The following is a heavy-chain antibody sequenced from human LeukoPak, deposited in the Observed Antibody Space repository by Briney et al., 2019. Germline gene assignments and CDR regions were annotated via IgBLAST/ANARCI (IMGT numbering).Heavy chain of an antibody. CDR2: IYTSGST. V-gene: IGHV4-4*07. CDR3: ARATVTGFHFDY. J-gene: IGHJ4*02. Sequence: SETLSLTCTVSGGSTSSYYWSWIWQPAGKGLEWIGRIYTSGSTNYNPSLKSRVTMSVDTSKNQFSLKLSSVTAADTAVYYCARATVTGFHFDYWGQGTLVTVSS. CDR1: GGSTSSYY. D-gene: IGHD4-17*01.